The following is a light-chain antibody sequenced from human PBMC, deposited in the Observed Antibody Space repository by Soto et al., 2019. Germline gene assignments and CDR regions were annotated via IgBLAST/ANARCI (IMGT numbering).Light chain of an antibody. CDR3: AAWDASLSGHV. CDR2: SDD. CDR1: SSNIGSYP. Sequence: QSVLTQSPSASGTPGQRVTISCYGSSSNIGSYPVYWYQQLPGTAPKLLINSDDQRPSGVLDRFSASKSGTSASLAISGLRSEDEADYYCAAWDASLSGHVFGAGTKVTVL. V-gene: IGLV1-47*02. J-gene: IGLJ1*01.